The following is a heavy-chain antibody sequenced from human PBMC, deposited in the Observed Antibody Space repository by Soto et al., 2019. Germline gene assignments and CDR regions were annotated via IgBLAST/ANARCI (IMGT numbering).Heavy chain of an antibody. V-gene: IGHV3-7*01. CDR3: ARDIGFDYVN. J-gene: IGHJ4*02. CDR1: EFNVMSYW. Sequence: PGGSLRLSCAVSEFNVMSYWMSWLRQAPGKGLEWVASIKEDGSEIYYLQSVRGRFTISRDSAGNALHLAMNYLSAEDTGVYSCARDIGFDYVNWGQGTLVTVSS. CDR2: IKEDGSEI. D-gene: IGHD3-16*01.